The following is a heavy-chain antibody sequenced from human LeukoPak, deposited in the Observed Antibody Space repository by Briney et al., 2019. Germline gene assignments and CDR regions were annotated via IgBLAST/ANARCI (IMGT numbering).Heavy chain of an antibody. CDR1: GGSISSSSYY. V-gene: IGHV4-39*07. Sequence: RASETLSLTCTVSGGSISSSSYYWGWIRQPPGKGLEWIGSIYYSGSTYYNPSLKSRVTISVDASKNQFSLRLSSVTAADTAVYFCARVGSIAGRRFDPWGQGTLVTVSS. J-gene: IGHJ5*02. CDR3: ARVGSIAGRRFDP. D-gene: IGHD6-6*01. CDR2: IYYSGST.